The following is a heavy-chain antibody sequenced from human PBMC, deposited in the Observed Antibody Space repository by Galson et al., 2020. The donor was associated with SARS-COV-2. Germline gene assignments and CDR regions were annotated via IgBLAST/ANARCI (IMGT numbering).Heavy chain of an antibody. D-gene: IGHD3-22*01. J-gene: IGHJ4*02. CDR3: AKDPYDRSTWPFYFDS. V-gene: IGHV3-9*01. CDR1: VFPFDDYA. Sequence: GGSLRLSCAASVFPFDDYAMHWVRQAPGNGLEWVSGINWNSATIAYADSVKGRFTISRDNAKNSLYLQMNSLRPEYTASYYCAKDPYDRSTWPFYFDSWGQGTLVIVSS. CDR2: INWNSATI.